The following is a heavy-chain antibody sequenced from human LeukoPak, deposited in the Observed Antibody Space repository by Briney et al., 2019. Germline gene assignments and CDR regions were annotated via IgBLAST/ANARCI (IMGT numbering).Heavy chain of an antibody. J-gene: IGHJ5*02. D-gene: IGHD6-19*01. CDR1: GYTFTGYY. CDR3: ARVGGYSSGWYDGFDP. Sequence: GSVKVSCKASGYTFTGYYMHWVRQAPGRGLEWMGWINPNSGGTNYAQKFQGRVTMTRDTSISTAYMELSRLRSEDTAVYYCARVGGYSSGWYDGFDPWGQGTLVTVSS. CDR2: INPNSGGT. V-gene: IGHV1-2*02.